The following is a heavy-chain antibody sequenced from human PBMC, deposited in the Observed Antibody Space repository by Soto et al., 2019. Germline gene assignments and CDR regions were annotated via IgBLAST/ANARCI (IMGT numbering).Heavy chain of an antibody. CDR2: IYYSGST. Sequence: QLHLQESGPGLVKLSETLSLPCTVSAGSISSSSYYWGWIRQPPGKGLEWIGSIYYSGSTYYNPSLKSRVTIPVDTSKNQFSLKLSSVTAADTAVYYCARHPATTVTTAPLFDSWGQGTLVTVSS. D-gene: IGHD4-17*01. CDR1: AGSISSSSYY. V-gene: IGHV4-39*01. J-gene: IGHJ4*02. CDR3: ARHPATTVTTAPLFDS.